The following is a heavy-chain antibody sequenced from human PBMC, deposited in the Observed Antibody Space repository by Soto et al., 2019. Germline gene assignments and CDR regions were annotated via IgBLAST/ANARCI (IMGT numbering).Heavy chain of an antibody. D-gene: IGHD3-22*01. J-gene: IGHJ5*02. CDR3: ARHPLYYDSSGYSNWFDP. CDR1: GGSISSSSCY. V-gene: IGHV4-39*01. Sequence: PSETLSLTCTVSGGSISSSSCYWGWIRQPPGKGLEWIGSIYYSGSTYYNPSLKSRVTISVDTSKDQFSLKLSSVTAADTAVYYCARHPLYYDSSGYSNWFDPWGQGTLVTVSS. CDR2: IYYSGST.